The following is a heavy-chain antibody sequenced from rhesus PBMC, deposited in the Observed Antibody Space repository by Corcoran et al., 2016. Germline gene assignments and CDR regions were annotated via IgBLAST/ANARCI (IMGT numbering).Heavy chain of an antibody. CDR1: GGSIRGGYG. Sequence: QVQLQESGPGLLKPSETLSLTCAVSGGSIRGGYGWGWTRQPPGKGLEWIGSIYSSRGNPYYNPALKSRVTISTDTSKNQFSLKLSSGTAADSAVYYCARAPLGYCTSTTCRKYGLDSWGQGVVVTVSS. J-gene: IGHJ6*01. D-gene: IGHD2-2*01. CDR3: ARAPLGYCTSTTCRKYGLDS. CDR2: IYSSRGNP. V-gene: IGHV4S7*01.